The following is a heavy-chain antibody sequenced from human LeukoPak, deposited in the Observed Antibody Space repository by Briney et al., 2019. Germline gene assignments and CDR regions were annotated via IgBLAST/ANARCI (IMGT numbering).Heavy chain of an antibody. CDR2: IASAGDT. Sequence: GGSLRLSCAASGFTFSTYDMHWVRQAIGKGLEWVSGIASAGDTFYSGSVKGQFTISRENAKKSSYLQMNSLRAGDTAVYYCARGGELGFDTWGQGTLVTVSS. V-gene: IGHV3-13*01. CDR3: ARGGELGFDT. J-gene: IGHJ5*02. D-gene: IGHD1-7*01. CDR1: GFTFSTYD.